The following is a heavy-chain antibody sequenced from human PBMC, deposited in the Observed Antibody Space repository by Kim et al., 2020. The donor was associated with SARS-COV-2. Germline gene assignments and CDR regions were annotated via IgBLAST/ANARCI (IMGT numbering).Heavy chain of an antibody. D-gene: IGHD5-12*01. CDR1: GGSISSSSYY. V-gene: IGHV4-39*07. J-gene: IGHJ4*02. CDR3: ASEVDIFYFDY. CDR2: IYYSGST. Sequence: SETLSLTCTVSGGSISSSSYYWGWIRQPPGKGLEWIGSIYYSGSTYYNPSLKSRVTISVDTSKNQFSLKLSSVTAADTAVYYCASEVDIFYFDYWGQGTLVTVSS.